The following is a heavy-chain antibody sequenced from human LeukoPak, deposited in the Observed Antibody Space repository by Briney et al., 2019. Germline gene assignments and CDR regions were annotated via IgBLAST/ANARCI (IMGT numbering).Heavy chain of an antibody. CDR2: INPNSGGT. J-gene: IGHJ4*02. CDR1: GYTFTGYY. D-gene: IGHD3-16*01. CDR3: GRDDHWGLGDY. V-gene: IGHV1-2*02. Sequence: ASVKVSCKASGYTFTGYYMHWVRQAPGQGLEWMGWINPNSGGTNYAQKFQGRVTMTRDTSISTAYMDLSRLTSDDTAVYYCGRDDHWGLGDYWGQGTLVTVSS.